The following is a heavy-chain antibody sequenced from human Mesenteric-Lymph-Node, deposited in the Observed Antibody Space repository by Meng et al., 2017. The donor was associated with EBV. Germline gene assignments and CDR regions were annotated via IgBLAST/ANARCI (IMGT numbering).Heavy chain of an antibody. D-gene: IGHD4/OR15-4a*01. V-gene: IGHV4-39*01. CDR1: GDSITSTTYF. CDR2: ISHSGTT. Sequence: QWQLRGSGPGLVKHSETLSLSCIVSGDSITSTTYFWGWIRQSPRKGLEWIGSISHSGTTYSNPSLTSRVTFSVDTPKNQFSLKLSSVTAADTAVYYCARGEDYDATGNFDFWGQGTLVTVSS. J-gene: IGHJ4*02. CDR3: ARGEDYDATGNFDF.